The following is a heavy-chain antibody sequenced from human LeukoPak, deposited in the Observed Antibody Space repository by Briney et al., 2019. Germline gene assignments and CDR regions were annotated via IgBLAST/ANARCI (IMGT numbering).Heavy chain of an antibody. V-gene: IGHV3-48*03. CDR2: ISSSGSTI. J-gene: IGHJ5*02. CDR1: GFTFSSYE. Sequence: GGSLRLSCAASGFTFSSYEMNWVRQAPGKGLEWVSYISSSGSTIYYADSVKGRFTISRDNAKNSLYLQMNSLRAEDTAVYYCARLLIAAVGNWFDPWGQGTLVTVSS. CDR3: ARLLIAAVGNWFDP. D-gene: IGHD6-13*01.